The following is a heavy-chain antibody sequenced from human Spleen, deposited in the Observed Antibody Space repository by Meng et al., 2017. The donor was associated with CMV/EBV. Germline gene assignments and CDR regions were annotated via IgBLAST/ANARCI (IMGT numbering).Heavy chain of an antibody. CDR1: GFSFSGYA. V-gene: IGHV3-23*01. Sequence: GESLKISCAASGFSFSGYAMNWVRQAPGKGLEWLSSISGSVGMTYYADSVKGRFTISRDNSKNTLYLQMNSLRAEDTAVYYCAKASVIVAGWGYLQHWGLGTLVTVSS. CDR2: ISGSVGMT. CDR3: AKASVIVAGWGYLQH. D-gene: IGHD1-26*01. J-gene: IGHJ1*01.